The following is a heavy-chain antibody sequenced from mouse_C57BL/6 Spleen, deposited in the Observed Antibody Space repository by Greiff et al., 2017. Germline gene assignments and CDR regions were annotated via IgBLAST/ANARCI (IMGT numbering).Heavy chain of an antibody. CDR2: INPGSGGT. CDR3: ARSGLLRSYWYFDV. Sequence: VQLQQFGAELVRPGTSVKVSCKASGYAFTNYLIEWVKQRPGQGLEWIGVINPGSGGTNYNEKFKGKATLTADKSSSTAYMQLSSLTSEDSAVYFCARSGLLRSYWYFDVWGTGTTVTVSS. V-gene: IGHV1-54*01. D-gene: IGHD1-1*01. CDR1: GYAFTNYL. J-gene: IGHJ1*03.